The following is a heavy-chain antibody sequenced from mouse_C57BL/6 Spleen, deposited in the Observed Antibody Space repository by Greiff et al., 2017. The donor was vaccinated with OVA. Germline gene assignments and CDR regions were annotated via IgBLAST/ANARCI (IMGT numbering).Heavy chain of an antibody. CDR1: GYSITSGYY. J-gene: IGHJ1*03. D-gene: IGHD2-4*01. CDR3: ARAIDYDYDEGYWYFDV. Sequence: VQLQQSGPGLAKPSQSLSLTCSVTGYSITSGYYWNWIRQFPGNKLEWMGYISYDGSNNYNPSLKNRISITRDTSQDQFFLKLNSVTTEDTATYYCARAIDYDYDEGYWYFDVWGTGTTVPVSS. V-gene: IGHV3-6*01. CDR2: ISYDGSN.